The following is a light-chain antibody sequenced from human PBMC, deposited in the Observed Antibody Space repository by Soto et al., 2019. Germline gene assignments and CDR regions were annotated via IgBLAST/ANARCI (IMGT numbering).Light chain of an antibody. Sequence: DIQMTQSPSTLSGSVGDRVTITCRASQTISSWLAWYQQKPVKAPKLLIYKASTLKSGVPSRFSGSGSGTEFTLTISSLQPDDFATYYCQHYNCYSEAFGQGTKVELK. CDR1: QTISSW. CDR3: QHYNCYSEA. J-gene: IGKJ1*01. CDR2: KAS. V-gene: IGKV1-5*03.